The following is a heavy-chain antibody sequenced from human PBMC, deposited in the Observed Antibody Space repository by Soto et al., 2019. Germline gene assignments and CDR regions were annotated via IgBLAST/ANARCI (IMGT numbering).Heavy chain of an antibody. J-gene: IGHJ4*02. CDR1: GFSLSTSGVG. D-gene: IGHD3-10*01. CDR2: IYWYDDK. CDR3: AHTGDTMRFDY. Sequence: QITLKESGPTLVKPTQTLTLTCTFSGFSLSTSGVGVGWIRQPPGKALEWLALIYWYDDKRYSPSLKSRLTITKDTFKNQVVLTMTNMDPVDTATYYCAHTGDTMRFDYWGQGTLVTVSS. V-gene: IGHV2-5*01.